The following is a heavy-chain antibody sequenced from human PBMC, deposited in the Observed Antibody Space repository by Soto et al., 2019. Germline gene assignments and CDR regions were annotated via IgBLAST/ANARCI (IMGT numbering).Heavy chain of an antibody. CDR3: ARVGYYDSSGYSHFDY. CDR1: GYTFTSYG. CDR2: ISAYNGNT. J-gene: IGHJ4*02. D-gene: IGHD3-22*01. Sequence: ASVKVSCKASGYTFTSYGISWVRQAPGQGLEWMGWISAYNGNTNYAQKLQGRVTMTTDTSTSTAYMELRSLRSDDTAVYYCARVGYYDSSGYSHFDYWGQGTLVSLL. V-gene: IGHV1-18*01.